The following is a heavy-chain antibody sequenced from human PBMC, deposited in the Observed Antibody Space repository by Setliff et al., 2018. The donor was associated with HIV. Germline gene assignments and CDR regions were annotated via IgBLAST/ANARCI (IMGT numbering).Heavy chain of an antibody. D-gene: IGHD1-1*01. Sequence: ASVKVSCKASGYTFIDYFMHWVRQAPGQGLEWMGWISPNNGDTNSPQRFRGRVTMTRDTSINTAYMELSGLRSDDTAVYYCARQLSNSLESWGQGTPVTVTS. CDR2: ISPNNGDT. V-gene: IGHV1-2*02. CDR1: GYTFIDYF. CDR3: ARQLSNSLES. J-gene: IGHJ4*02.